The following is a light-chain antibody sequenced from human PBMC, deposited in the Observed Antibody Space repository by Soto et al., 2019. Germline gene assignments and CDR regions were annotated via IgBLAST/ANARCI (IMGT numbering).Light chain of an antibody. Sequence: EIVLTQSPGTLSLSPGERATLSCRASQSVSYYLAWYQQKPGQAPRLLIYDASSRATGVPDRFSGSGSGTDFTLTISDVQPEDFAVYYCHQRRSWPRTFGQGTKVDIK. CDR3: HQRRSWPRT. V-gene: IGKV3-11*01. CDR1: QSVSYY. CDR2: DAS. J-gene: IGKJ1*01.